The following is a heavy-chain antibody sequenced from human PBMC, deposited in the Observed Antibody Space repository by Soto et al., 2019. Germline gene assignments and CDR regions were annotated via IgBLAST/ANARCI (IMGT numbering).Heavy chain of an antibody. D-gene: IGHD3-22*01. V-gene: IGHV1-69*13. J-gene: IGHJ5*02. CDR2: IIPIFGTA. CDR1: GGTFSSYA. CDR3: ARRDDSSGYPQWFDP. Sequence: AASVKVSCKASGGTFSSYAISWVRQAPGQGLEWMGGIIPIFGTANYAQKFQGRVTITADESTSTAYMELSSLRSEDTAVYYCARRDDSSGYPQWFDPWGQGTLVTVSS.